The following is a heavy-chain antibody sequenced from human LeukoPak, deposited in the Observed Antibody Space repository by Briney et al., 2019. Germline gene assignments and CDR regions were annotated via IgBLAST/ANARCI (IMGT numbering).Heavy chain of an antibody. CDR2: IIPIFGTA. Sequence: ASVKVSCKAAGATFSIYAISWVRQAPGQGREWMGGIIPIFGTANYAHKFQVRGPITVYESTSTAYMELRSLRSEDTALYYCASCFWGSGSYYGFDYWGQGTLVTVSS. V-gene: IGHV1-69*13. CDR3: ASCFWGSGSYYGFDY. J-gene: IGHJ4*02. D-gene: IGHD3-10*01. CDR1: GATFSIYA.